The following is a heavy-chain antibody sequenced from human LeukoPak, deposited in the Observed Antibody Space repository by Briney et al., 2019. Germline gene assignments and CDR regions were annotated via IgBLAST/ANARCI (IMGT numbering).Heavy chain of an antibody. J-gene: IGHJ6*03. D-gene: IGHD3-22*01. V-gene: IGHV4-30-2*01. CDR3: ARRGYYDSSGYYGRGMDV. CDR2: IYHSGST. Sequence: SQTLSLTCTVSGGSISSGGYYWSWIRQPPGKGLEWIGYIYHSGSTYYNPSLKSRVTISVDRSKNQFSLKLTSVTAADTAVYYCARRGYYDSSGYYGRGMDVWGKGTTVTVSS. CDR1: GGSISSGGYY.